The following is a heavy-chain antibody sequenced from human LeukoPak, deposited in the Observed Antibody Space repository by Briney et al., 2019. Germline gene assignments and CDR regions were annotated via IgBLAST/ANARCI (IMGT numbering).Heavy chain of an antibody. D-gene: IGHD1-26*01. CDR2: IYYSGST. J-gene: IGHJ4*02. CDR3: ARGGSYYYFDY. CDR1: GGSISSGDYY. Sequence: SETLSLTCIVSGGSISSGDYYWSWIRQPPGKGLEWIGYIYYSGSTYYNPSLKSRVTISVDTSKNQFSLKLSSVTAADTAVYYCARGGSYYYFDYWGQGTLVTVSS. V-gene: IGHV4-30-4*08.